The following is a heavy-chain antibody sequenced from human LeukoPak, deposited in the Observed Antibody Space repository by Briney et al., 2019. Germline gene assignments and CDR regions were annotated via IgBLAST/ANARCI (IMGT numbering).Heavy chain of an antibody. CDR1: GFTFNNYG. V-gene: IGHV3-30*18. CDR3: AKSHANSGTYHSFFDY. D-gene: IGHD1-26*01. Sequence: GGSLRLSCAASGFTFNNYGMHWVRQAPGKGLEWVALISYDGSDTYYADSVKGRFTISRDNSKNTLFLQMISLGPDDTAVYYCAKSHANSGTYHSFFDYWGQGTLVTVSS. J-gene: IGHJ4*02. CDR2: ISYDGSDT.